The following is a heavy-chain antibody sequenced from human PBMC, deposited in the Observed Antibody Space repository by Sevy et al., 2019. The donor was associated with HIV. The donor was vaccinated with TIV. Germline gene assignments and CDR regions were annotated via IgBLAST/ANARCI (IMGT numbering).Heavy chain of an antibody. CDR1: GYSFTSYW. V-gene: IGHV5-51*01. J-gene: IGHJ3*02. CDR3: AGRIATLPTYDI. CDR2: IYPGDSDT. D-gene: IGHD6-6*01. Sequence: GGSLKISCKGSGYSFTSYWIGWVRQVPGKGVEWRGIIYPGDSDTRYSPSFEGQVTTSADKSISTADLQWSSLKASDNAMYYCAGRIATLPTYDIWGQGTMVTVSS.